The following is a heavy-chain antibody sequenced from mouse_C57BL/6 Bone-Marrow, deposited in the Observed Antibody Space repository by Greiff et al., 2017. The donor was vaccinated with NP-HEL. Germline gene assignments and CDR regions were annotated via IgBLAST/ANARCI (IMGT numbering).Heavy chain of an antibody. J-gene: IGHJ1*03. CDR3: ARHGDYFGSSYGYFDV. CDR2: FYPGSGSI. Sequence: VKVVESGAELVKPGASVKLSCKASGYTFTEYTIHWVKQRSGQGLEWIGWFYPGSGSIKYNEKFKDKATLTADKSSSTVYMDLSSLTSEDSAVYFCARHGDYFGSSYGYFDVWGTGTTVTVSS. V-gene: IGHV1-62-2*01. D-gene: IGHD1-1*01. CDR1: GYTFTEYT.